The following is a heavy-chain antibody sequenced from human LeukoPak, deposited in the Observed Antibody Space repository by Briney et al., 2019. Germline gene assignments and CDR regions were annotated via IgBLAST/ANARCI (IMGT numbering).Heavy chain of an antibody. CDR1: GFTFSSYW. CDR3: ARGQTPCPRTCLDY. D-gene: IGHD1-14*01. J-gene: IGHJ4*02. V-gene: IGHV3-7*04. CDR2: INQDGSEE. Sequence: RESLRLSCVGSGFTFSSYWTTWVRQAPGKGLEWVANINQDGSEENYVDSVRGRFTISRDNARNSLFLQMNSLRAEDTAVYYCARGQTPCPRTCLDYWGQGTLVTVSS.